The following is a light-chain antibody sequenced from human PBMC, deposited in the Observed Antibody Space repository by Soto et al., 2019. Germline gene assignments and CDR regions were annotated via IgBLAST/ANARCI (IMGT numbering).Light chain of an antibody. V-gene: IGKV1-5*01. J-gene: IGKJ1*01. CDR1: ENIGAW. CDR3: LQHNSYPRT. Sequence: DIQMTQSPSTLSASVGDRVTITCRASENIGAWLAWYQQKPGKAPKRLIYAESSLQSGVPSRFSGSGSGTELTLTISRLQPEDFATYYCLQHNSYPRTXGQGTKVDIK. CDR2: AES.